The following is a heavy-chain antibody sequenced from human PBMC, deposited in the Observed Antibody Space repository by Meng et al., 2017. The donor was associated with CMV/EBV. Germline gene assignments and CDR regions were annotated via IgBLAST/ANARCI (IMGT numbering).Heavy chain of an antibody. CDR3: ARLYTGYFDY. V-gene: IGHV3-21*01. CDR1: GFTFSSYS. J-gene: IGHJ4*02. Sequence: GGSLRLSCAASGFTFSSYSMNWVRQAPGKGLEWVSSISSNSSYIYYADSVKGRFTISRDNAKNSLYLQMNSLRAEDTAVYYCARLYTGYFDYWGQGTLVTVSS. CDR2: ISSNSSYI. D-gene: IGHD3-10*01.